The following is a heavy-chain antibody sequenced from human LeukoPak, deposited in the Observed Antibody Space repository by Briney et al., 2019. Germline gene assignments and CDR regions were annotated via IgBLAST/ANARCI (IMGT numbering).Heavy chain of an antibody. Sequence: GGSLRLSCAASGFTFSDYGMHWVRQAPGKGLEWVAVILYDGSIIYYSDSVKGRFTISRDNSRNTLYLQMNSLSGEDTAVYYCVREESPPIGLDGMDVWRQGTTVTVS. D-gene: IGHD3/OR15-3a*01. CDR2: ILYDGSII. V-gene: IGHV3-33*01. J-gene: IGHJ6*02. CDR1: GFTFSDYG. CDR3: VREESPPIGLDGMDV.